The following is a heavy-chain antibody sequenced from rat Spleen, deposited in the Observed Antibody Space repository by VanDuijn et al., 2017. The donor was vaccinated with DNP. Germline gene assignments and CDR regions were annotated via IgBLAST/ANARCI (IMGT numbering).Heavy chain of an antibody. V-gene: IGHV2-45*01. CDR1: GFIFGDYN. CDR3: TRDRELQLNYFNY. Sequence: VQLVESGGGLVQPGRSLKLSCTASGFIFGDYNMAWVRQPPGKGLEWIASMSSGGSTYYNSGLKSRLSISRDTSKNQVFLKMNSLQTDDTGTYYCTRDRELQLNYFNYWGQGVMVTVSS. CDR2: MSSGGST. D-gene: IGHD1-8*01. J-gene: IGHJ2*01.